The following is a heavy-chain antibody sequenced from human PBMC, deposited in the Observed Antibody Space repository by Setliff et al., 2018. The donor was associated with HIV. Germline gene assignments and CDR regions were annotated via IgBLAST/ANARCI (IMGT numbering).Heavy chain of an antibody. V-gene: IGHV3-21*01. CDR2: ISNTGAYT. CDR1: GFTFSSYT. Sequence: GGSLRLSCAASGFTFSSYTINWVRQAPGEGLEWLASISNTGAYTHYADSLKGRFTISRDNAKKSVWLQMNSLRGEDTAVYYCARGRPTGYFDCWGQGTLVTVSS. J-gene: IGHJ4*02. CDR3: ARGRPTGYFDC. D-gene: IGHD1-1*01.